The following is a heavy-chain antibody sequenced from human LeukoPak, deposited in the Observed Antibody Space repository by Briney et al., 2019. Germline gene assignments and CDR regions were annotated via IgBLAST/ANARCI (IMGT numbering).Heavy chain of an antibody. CDR1: GGSFSGYY. J-gene: IGHJ5*02. D-gene: IGHD3-22*01. CDR2: INHSGST. Sequence: PSETLSLTCAVYGGSFSGYYWSCIRQPPGKGLEWIGEINHSGSTNYNPSLKSRVTISVDTSKNQFSLKLSSVTAADTAVYYCARISPRRYYYDSSGFYSEVWFDPWGQGTLVTVSS. CDR3: ARISPRRYYYDSSGFYSEVWFDP. V-gene: IGHV4-34*01.